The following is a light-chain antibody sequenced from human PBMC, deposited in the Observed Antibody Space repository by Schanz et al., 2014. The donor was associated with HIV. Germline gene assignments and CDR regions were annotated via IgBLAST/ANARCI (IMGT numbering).Light chain of an antibody. CDR2: EVT. CDR1: SSDVGDYNY. CDR3: QSYDSGLSGIL. Sequence: QSVLTQPPSASGSPGQSVTISCTGTSSDVGDYNYVSWYQQHPGKAPKLMIYEVTKRPSGVPDRFSGSKSGNTASLTVSGLQAEDEADYYCQSYDSGLSGILFGGGTKVTVL. J-gene: IGLJ2*01. V-gene: IGLV2-8*01.